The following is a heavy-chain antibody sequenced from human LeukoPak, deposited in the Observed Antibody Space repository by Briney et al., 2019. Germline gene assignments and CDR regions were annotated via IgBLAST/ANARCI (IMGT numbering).Heavy chain of an antibody. CDR1: GGSISSYY. Sequence: KTSETLSLTCTVSGGSISSYYWSWIRQPPGKGLEWLGYIYYSGSTNYNPSHKSRVTISVDTSKNQFSLKLSSVTAADTAVYYCARGPLLTYYDILTGYPGLDYWGQGTLVTVSS. V-gene: IGHV4-59*12. CDR3: ARGPLLTYYDILTGYPGLDY. D-gene: IGHD3-9*01. J-gene: IGHJ4*02. CDR2: IYYSGST.